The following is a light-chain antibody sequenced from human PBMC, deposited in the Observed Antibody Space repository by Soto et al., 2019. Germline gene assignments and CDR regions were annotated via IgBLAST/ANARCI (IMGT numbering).Light chain of an antibody. Sequence: QSALTQPASVSGSPGQSITISCTGTSSDVGGYKYVSWYQQHPGKAPKLLIYEVTNRPSGVSNRFSGSKSGNTASLTISGLPAEDEAGYYCKSFKSVPTGVFGNGTKVTVL. CDR1: SSDVGGYKY. CDR3: KSFKSVPTGV. V-gene: IGLV2-14*01. J-gene: IGLJ1*01. CDR2: EVT.